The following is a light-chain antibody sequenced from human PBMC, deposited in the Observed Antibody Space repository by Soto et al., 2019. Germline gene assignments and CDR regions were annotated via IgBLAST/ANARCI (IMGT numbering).Light chain of an antibody. CDR2: DAS. CDR3: QQSYSSLVT. J-gene: IGKJ4*01. Sequence: DIQMTQSPSTLSASVGDRVTITCRASQSISSWLAWYQQKPGKAPKLLIYDASSLESGVPSRFRGSGSGTDFTLTINDVQPEDSATYYCQQSYSSLVTFGAGTKVEIK. V-gene: IGKV1-5*01. CDR1: QSISSW.